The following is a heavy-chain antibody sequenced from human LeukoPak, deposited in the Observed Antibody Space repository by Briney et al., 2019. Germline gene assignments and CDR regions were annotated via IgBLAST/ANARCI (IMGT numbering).Heavy chain of an antibody. D-gene: IGHD2-2*02. V-gene: IGHV3-20*04. J-gene: IGHJ3*02. Sequence: GESLRLSCEASGVTFGDYGMGWVRQGRGKGLEWVSGITRNGDTTSYADSVNGRFTISRDNAKNCLYLQMNSLRAEDTAFYYCARGYNHGPIDMWGQGTLVTVSS. CDR3: ARGYNHGPIDM. CDR1: GVTFGDYG. CDR2: ITRNGDTT.